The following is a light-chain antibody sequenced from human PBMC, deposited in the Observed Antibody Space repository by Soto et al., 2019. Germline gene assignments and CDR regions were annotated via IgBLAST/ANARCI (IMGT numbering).Light chain of an antibody. CDR2: EVT. CDR3: SSYTSTSTVL. Sequence: QSVLTQPASVSGSPGQSITISCTGTNSDFVDYNYVSWYQQHPGKAPKLMIYEVTNRPSGVSTRFSGSKSGNTASLTISGLQTEDEADYHCSSYTSTSTVLFGGGTQLTVL. V-gene: IGLV2-14*01. J-gene: IGLJ2*01. CDR1: NSDFVDYNY.